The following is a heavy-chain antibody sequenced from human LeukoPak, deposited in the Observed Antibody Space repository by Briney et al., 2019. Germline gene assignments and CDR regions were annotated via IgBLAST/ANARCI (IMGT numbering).Heavy chain of an antibody. CDR1: GGSISSYY. V-gene: IGHV4-59*01. J-gene: IGHJ4*02. D-gene: IGHD3-22*01. CDR3: ASGHSSGYYYPYFDY. Sequence: SETLSLTCTVSGGSISSYYWSWIRQPPGKGLEWIGYIYYSGSTNYNPSLKSRVTISVDTSKNQFSLKLSSVTAAGTAVYYCASGHSSGYYYPYFDYWGQGTLVTVSS. CDR2: IYYSGST.